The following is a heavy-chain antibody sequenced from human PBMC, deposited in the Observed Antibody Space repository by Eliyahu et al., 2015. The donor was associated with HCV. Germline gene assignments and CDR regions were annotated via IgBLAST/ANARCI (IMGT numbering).Heavy chain of an antibody. Sequence: QVQLQQWGTGLLKPSETLSLTCAVYGKSFSNYYWSWTRQPPGKGLEWIGEINHGGRTSYNPSLKTRVIISMDTSKSQFSLTLTSVTAADTAMFYCAAYYYDLGTHSKSQFWGQGTLVTVSS. CDR1: GKSFSNYY. D-gene: IGHD3/OR15-3a*01. CDR2: INHGGRT. CDR3: AAYYYDLGTHSKSQF. J-gene: IGHJ4*02. V-gene: IGHV4-34*01.